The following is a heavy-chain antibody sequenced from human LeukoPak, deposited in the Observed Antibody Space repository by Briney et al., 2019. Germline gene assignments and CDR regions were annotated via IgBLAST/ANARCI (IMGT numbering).Heavy chain of an antibody. V-gene: IGHV1-2*06. J-gene: IGHJ5*01. CDR2: INPNSGET. D-gene: IGHD2-15*01. CDR3: ASEGYCVKPFGS. CDR1: GYTFTHHY. Sequence: GASVKVSCKVSGYTFTHHYLHLVRQAPGQGLEWMGRINPNSGETNYKDKLQGRITMTRATSISTAYLEVTRLTSDDTAVYYCASEGYCVKPFGSCGQGTLVIVSS.